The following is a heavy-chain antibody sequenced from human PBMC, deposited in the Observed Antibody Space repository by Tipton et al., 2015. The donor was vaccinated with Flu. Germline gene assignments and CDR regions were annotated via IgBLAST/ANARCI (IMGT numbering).Heavy chain of an antibody. CDR2: IYFSGKT. CDR1: GGSISSGGYY. CDR3: ATYSHYSYDTSGYYRDDAFDI. Sequence: TLSLTCTVSGGSISSGGYYWSWIRQHPGKGLEWIGCIYFSGKTYYNPSLKSRVIISLDTSKNRFSLKLSSVTAADTAIYYCATYSHYSYDTSGYYRDDAFDIWGQGTLVAVSS. D-gene: IGHD3-22*01. V-gene: IGHV4-31*03. J-gene: IGHJ3*02.